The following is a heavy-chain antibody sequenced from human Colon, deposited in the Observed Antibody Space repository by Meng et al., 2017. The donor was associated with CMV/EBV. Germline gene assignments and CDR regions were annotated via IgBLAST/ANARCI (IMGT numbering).Heavy chain of an antibody. V-gene: IGHV4-59*01. Sequence: SETLSLTCTVAGASISGYYWSWIRQPPGKGLEWIGNVYYNGNTNNSPSLKSRLAISMDPSKNQFSLRLTSVTSADTAVYFCARGSGQYTGHDWYFDLWGRGTLVTVSS. J-gene: IGHJ2*01. D-gene: IGHD3-3*01. CDR1: GASISGYY. CDR3: ARGSGQYTGHDWYFDL. CDR2: VYYNGNT.